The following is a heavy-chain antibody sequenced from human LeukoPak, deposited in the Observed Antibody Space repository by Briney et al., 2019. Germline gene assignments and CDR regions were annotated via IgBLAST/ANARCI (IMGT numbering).Heavy chain of an antibody. J-gene: IGHJ6*02. Sequence: ASVKVSCKASGYTFTSYDTNWVRQATGQGLEWMGWMNPNSGNTGYAQKFQGRVTMTRNTSISTAYMELSSLRSGDTAVYYCARSPSPFYDFWSGYYAYYYGMDVWGQGTTVTVSS. CDR2: MNPNSGNT. D-gene: IGHD3-3*01. CDR1: GYTFTSYD. CDR3: ARSPSPFYDFWSGYYAYYYGMDV. V-gene: IGHV1-8*01.